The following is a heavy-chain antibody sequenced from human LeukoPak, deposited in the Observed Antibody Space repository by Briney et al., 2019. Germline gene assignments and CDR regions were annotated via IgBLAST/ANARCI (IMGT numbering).Heavy chain of an antibody. CDR1: GFTVSPYW. CDR3: ARDVNGALDY. Sequence: GGSLRLSCAASGFTVSPYWMAWVRQAPGKGPEWVANIKGDGSDKGYVDSVKGRFAISRDNARNSLYLQMNSLRAEDTGVYYCARDVNGALDYWGQGTLVTVSS. CDR2: IKGDGSDK. D-gene: IGHD2-8*01. V-gene: IGHV3-7*01. J-gene: IGHJ4*02.